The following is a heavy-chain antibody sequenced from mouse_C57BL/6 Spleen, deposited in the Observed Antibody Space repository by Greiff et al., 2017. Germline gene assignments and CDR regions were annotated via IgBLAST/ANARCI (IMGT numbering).Heavy chain of an antibody. CDR2: IYPGNGDT. Sequence: LQQSGAELVRPGASVKMSCKASGYTFTSYNMHWVKQTPRQGLEWIGAIYPGNGDTSYNQKFKGKATLTVYKSSSTAYMQLSSLTSEDSAVYVCARPYYYGSSYAMDYWGQGTSVTVSS. V-gene: IGHV1-12*01. CDR1: GYTFTSYN. J-gene: IGHJ4*01. D-gene: IGHD1-1*01. CDR3: ARPYYYGSSYAMDY.